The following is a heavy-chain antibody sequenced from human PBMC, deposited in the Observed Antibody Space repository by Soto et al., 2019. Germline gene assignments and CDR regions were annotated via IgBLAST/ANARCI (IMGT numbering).Heavy chain of an antibody. J-gene: IGHJ6*02. V-gene: IGHV1-46*01. CDR2: INPSGGST. CDR1: GYTFTSYY. Sequence: ASVKVSCKASGYTFTSYYMHWVRQAPGQGLEWMGIINPSGGSTSYAQKFQGRVTMTRDTSTSTVYMELSSLRSEETAVYYCARDQILTGYYSEPPTPQYYYGMDVWGQGTTVTVSS. CDR3: ARDQILTGYYSEPPTPQYYYGMDV. D-gene: IGHD3-9*01.